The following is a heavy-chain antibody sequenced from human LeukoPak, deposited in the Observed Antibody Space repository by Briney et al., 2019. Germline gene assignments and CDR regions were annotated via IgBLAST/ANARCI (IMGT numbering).Heavy chain of an antibody. CDR3: ARDVVAAAGSWDY. D-gene: IGHD6-13*01. CDR1: GYSISSGYY. V-gene: IGHV4-38-2*02. J-gene: IGHJ4*02. Sequence: SETLSLTCIVSGYSISSGYYWGWIRQPPGKGLEWVGVIYYSGSTYYNPSLKSRITISVDTSKSQFSLKLSSVTAADTAVYYCARDVVAAAGSWDYWGQGTLVTVSS. CDR2: IYYSGST.